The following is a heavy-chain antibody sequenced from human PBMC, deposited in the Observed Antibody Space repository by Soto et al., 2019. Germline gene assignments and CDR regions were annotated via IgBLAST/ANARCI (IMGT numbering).Heavy chain of an antibody. CDR1: GGSISSGGYS. Sequence: SETLSLTCAVSGGSISSGGYSWSWIRQPPGKGLEWIGDIYHSGSTYYNPSLKSRVTISVDTSKNQFSLKLSSVTAADTAVYYCARVTPHNWFDPWGQGTLVTVSS. V-gene: IGHV4-30-2*05. D-gene: IGHD2-21*02. J-gene: IGHJ5*02. CDR3: ARVTPHNWFDP. CDR2: IYHSGST.